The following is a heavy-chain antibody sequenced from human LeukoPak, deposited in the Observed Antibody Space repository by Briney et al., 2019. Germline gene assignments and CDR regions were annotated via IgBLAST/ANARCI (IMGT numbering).Heavy chain of an antibody. J-gene: IGHJ4*02. CDR3: ARLRGYSYGYGDY. V-gene: IGHV3-48*04. D-gene: IGHD5-18*01. CDR1: GFTFSSYS. Sequence: GGSLRLSCAASGFTFSSYSMNWVRQPPGKGLEWVSYISSSGNTIDYADSVKGRFTISRDNAKNSLYLQMVSLRAEDTAVYYCARLRGYSYGYGDYWGQGTLVTVSS. CDR2: ISSSGNTI.